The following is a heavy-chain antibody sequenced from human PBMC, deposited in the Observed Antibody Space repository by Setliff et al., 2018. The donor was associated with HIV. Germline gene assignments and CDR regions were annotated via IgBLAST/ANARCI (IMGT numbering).Heavy chain of an antibody. V-gene: IGHV4-31*03. CDR1: GGSVSSGGYY. CDR3: ARLHRDWHFFDY. D-gene: IGHD3-9*01. CDR2: IYYSGST. Sequence: SETLSLTCTVSGGSVSSGGYYWSWIRQHPGRGLEWIGYIYYSGSTYYNPSLKSRVTISVDTSRSQFSLKLSSVTAADTSVYYCARLHRDWHFFDYWGQGALVTVSS. J-gene: IGHJ4*02.